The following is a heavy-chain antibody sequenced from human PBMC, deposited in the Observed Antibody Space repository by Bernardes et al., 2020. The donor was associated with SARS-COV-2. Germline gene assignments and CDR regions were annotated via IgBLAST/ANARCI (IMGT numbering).Heavy chain of an antibody. D-gene: IGHD5-12*01. CDR1: GFTFDDYA. CDR3: AKVDGYNYY. Sequence: GGSLRLSCAASGFTFDDYAMHWVRPAPGKGLEWVSGISWNSGSIGYADSVKGRFTISRDNAKNSLYLQMNSLRAEDTALYYCAKVDGYNYYWGQGTLVTVSS. V-gene: IGHV3-9*01. J-gene: IGHJ4*02. CDR2: ISWNSGSI.